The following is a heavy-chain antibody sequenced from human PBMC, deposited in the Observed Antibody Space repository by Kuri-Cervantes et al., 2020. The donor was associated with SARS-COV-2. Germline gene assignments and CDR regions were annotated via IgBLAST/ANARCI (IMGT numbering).Heavy chain of an antibody. D-gene: IGHD3-10*01. Sequence: SETLSLTCTVSGGSISSSSYYWSWIRQPAGKGLEWIGRIYTSGSTNYNPSLKSRVTISVDTSKNQFSLKLSSVTAADTAVYYCARGGRTRNSYYFDYWGQGTLVTVSS. CDR2: IYTSGST. CDR1: GGSISSSSYY. J-gene: IGHJ4*02. V-gene: IGHV4-61*02. CDR3: ARGGRTRNSYYFDY.